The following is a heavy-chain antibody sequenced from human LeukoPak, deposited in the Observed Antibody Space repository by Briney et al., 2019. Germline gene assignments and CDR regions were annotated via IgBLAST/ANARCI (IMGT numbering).Heavy chain of an antibody. CDR2: IRYDENDK. Sequence: GGSLRLSCAASGFSFSSYGMHWVRQAPGKGLEWVAFIRYDENDKYYADSVKGRFTISRDNSKNTLYLQMNTLRPEDTAVYYCAKGYSSSYYNSFDYWGQGTLVTVSS. CDR3: AKGYSSSYYNSFDY. CDR1: GFSFSSYG. J-gene: IGHJ4*02. D-gene: IGHD6-13*01. V-gene: IGHV3-30*02.